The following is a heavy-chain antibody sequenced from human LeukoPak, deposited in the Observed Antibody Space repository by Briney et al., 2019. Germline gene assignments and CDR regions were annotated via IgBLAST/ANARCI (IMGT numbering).Heavy chain of an antibody. CDR2: ISAYNGNT. Sequence: ASVKVSCKASGYTFTSYGISWVRQAPGQGLEWMGWISAYNGNTNYAQKLQGRVTMTEDTSTDTAYMELSSLRSEDTAVYYCATDVEMATSKAFDIWGQGTMVTVSS. D-gene: IGHD5-24*01. CDR3: ATDVEMATSKAFDI. CDR1: GYTFTSYG. J-gene: IGHJ3*02. V-gene: IGHV1-18*01.